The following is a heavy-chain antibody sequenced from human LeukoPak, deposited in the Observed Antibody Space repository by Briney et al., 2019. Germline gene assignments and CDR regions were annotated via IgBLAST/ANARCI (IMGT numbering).Heavy chain of an antibody. CDR2: IYYIENT. V-gene: IGHV4-59*12. CDR1: GGPISSYY. Sequence: SETLSLTCTVSGGPISSYYWSWIRQPPGKGLEWIGFIYYIENTNYNPSLRSRVTMSLDTSKNQFSLKLTSVTAADTAVYYCAGARGKWELDYWGQGTLVTVSS. J-gene: IGHJ4*02. CDR3: AGARGKWELDY. D-gene: IGHD1-26*01.